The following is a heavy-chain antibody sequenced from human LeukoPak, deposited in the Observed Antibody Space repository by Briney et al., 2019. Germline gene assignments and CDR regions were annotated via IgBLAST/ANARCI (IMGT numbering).Heavy chain of an antibody. Sequence: PGGSLRLSCVVSGFNFGSHEMSWVRQAPGKGLEWVSYICGSGSPTHYADSVKGRFTVSRDNAKNSLYLQLNNLRAEDTAVYYCAREIIPTPDTFDIWGQGTVVTVSS. CDR2: ICGSGSPT. D-gene: IGHD2-15*01. CDR1: GFNFGSHE. CDR3: AREIIPTPDTFDI. J-gene: IGHJ3*02. V-gene: IGHV3-48*03.